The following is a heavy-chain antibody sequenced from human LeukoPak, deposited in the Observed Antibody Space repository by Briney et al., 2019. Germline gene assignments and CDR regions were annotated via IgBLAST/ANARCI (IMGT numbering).Heavy chain of an antibody. Sequence: QPSETLSLTCTVSGGSISSGSYYWSWIRQPAGKGLEWIGRIYTSGSTNYNPSLKSRVTISVDTSKNQFSLKLSSVTAADTAVYYCARVGVVGAFDIWGQGTMVTVSS. CDR2: IYTSGST. CDR3: ARVGVVGAFDI. D-gene: IGHD3-10*01. V-gene: IGHV4-61*02. J-gene: IGHJ3*02. CDR1: GGSISSGSYY.